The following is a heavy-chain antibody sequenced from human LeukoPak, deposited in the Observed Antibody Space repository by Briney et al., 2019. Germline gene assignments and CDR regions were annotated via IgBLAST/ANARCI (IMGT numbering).Heavy chain of an antibody. CDR3: ARVQTNYYDSSGYYTIDY. V-gene: IGHV3-21*01. CDR2: ISSSSSYI. CDR1: GFTFSSYS. D-gene: IGHD3-22*01. J-gene: IGHJ4*02. Sequence: GGPLRLSCAASGFTFSSYSMNWVRQAPGKGLEWVSSISSSSSYIYYADSVKGRFTISRDNAKNSLYLQMNSLRAEDTAVYYCARVQTNYYDSSGYYTIDYWGQGTLVTVSS.